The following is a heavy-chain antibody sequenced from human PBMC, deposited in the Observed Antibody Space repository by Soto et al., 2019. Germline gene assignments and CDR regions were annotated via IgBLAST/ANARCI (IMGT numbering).Heavy chain of an antibody. J-gene: IGHJ4*02. CDR3: ARDFAYFDS. CDR2: VYHTGRT. Sequence: SETLPLTCTVSGGSFMSGGYSWRWIRQPPGKGLEWIGYVYHTGRTSYNPSLKSRVSISMDTSKNQFSLNLDSVTAADTAVYFCARDFAYFDSWGQGTLVTVS. V-gene: IGHV4-61*08. D-gene: IGHD3-3*01. CDR1: GGSFMSGGYS.